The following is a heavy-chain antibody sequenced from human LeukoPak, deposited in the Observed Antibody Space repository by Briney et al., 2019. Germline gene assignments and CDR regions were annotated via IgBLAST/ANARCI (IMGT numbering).Heavy chain of an antibody. CDR3: AKMAGFSSGWYERDAFDI. V-gene: IGHV3-23*01. J-gene: IGHJ3*02. Sequence: GGPLTLPCAPSGFTYNSYAKRWPRQATGKALEGVSDIRGCGGSTHYADSVKGRFTISRDNSKNTLYLQMNSLRAEDTAVYYCAKMAGFSSGWYERDAFDIWGQGTMVTVSS. CDR2: IRGCGGST. CDR1: GFTYNSYA. D-gene: IGHD6-19*01.